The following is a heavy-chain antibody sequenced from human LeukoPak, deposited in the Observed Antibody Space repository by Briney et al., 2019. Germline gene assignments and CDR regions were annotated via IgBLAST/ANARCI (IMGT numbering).Heavy chain of an antibody. V-gene: IGHV3-30-3*01. CDR2: ISYDGSNK. CDR1: GFTFSSYA. J-gene: IGHJ4*02. Sequence: GGSLRLSCAASGFTFSSYAMHWVRQAPGKGLEWVAVISYDGSNKYYADSVEGRFTISRDNSKNTLFLQVDSLRPEDTAVYYCARGTAVYASWINYWGQGTLVTVSS. CDR3: ARGTAVYASWINY. D-gene: IGHD2-8*01.